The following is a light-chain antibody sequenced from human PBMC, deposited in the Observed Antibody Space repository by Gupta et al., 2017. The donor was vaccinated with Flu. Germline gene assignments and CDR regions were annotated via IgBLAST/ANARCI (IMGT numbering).Light chain of an antibody. J-gene: IGKJ2*03. CDR3: PQSYSTPEYS. CDR1: QSISSY. CDR2: AAS. Sequence: DIQMTQSPSSLSASVGDRVTITCRASQSISSYLNWYQQKPGKAPKLLMYAASSLQSGVPSRFSGSGSGTDFTLTISSLQPEDFATYYCPQSYSTPEYSFGQGTKLEIK. V-gene: IGKV1-39*01.